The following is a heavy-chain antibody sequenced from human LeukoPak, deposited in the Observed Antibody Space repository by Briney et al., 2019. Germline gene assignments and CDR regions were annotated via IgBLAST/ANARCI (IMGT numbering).Heavy chain of an antibody. J-gene: IGHJ6*02. CDR2: ISSSSRYT. Sequence: PGGSLRLSCAASGFTFSNYHMSWIRQAPGKGLEWLSYISSSSRYTNYGGSVKGRFTISRDNAKNSLFLQMTSLRAEDTAVYYCARDLAGNGTRAMDVWGQGTTVTVSS. CDR3: ARDLAGNGTRAMDV. D-gene: IGHD1-1*01. V-gene: IGHV3-11*06. CDR1: GFTFSNYH.